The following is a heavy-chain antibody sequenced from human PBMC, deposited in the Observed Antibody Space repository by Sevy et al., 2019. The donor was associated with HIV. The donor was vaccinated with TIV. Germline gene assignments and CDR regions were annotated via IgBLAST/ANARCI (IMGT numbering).Heavy chain of an antibody. Sequence: GGSLRLSCAASGFTFSSYWMNWVRQAPGKGLEWVANITEDGSDKYYVDSVKGRFTISRDKAQNSVYLEMISLRAEDTAVYYCPRWDVWGKGTTVTVSS. CDR3: PRWDV. V-gene: IGHV3-7*01. J-gene: IGHJ6*04. CDR2: ITEDGSDK. CDR1: GFTFSSYW.